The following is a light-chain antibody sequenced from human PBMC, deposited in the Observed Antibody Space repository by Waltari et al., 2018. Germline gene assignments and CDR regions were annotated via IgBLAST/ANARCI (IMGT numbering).Light chain of an antibody. CDR2: EVT. J-gene: IGLJ2*01. V-gene: IGLV2-14*01. Sequence: QSALTQPASVSGSPGQSITISCTGTSSDVGGYNSVSWYQQYPGKAPKLIIYEVTNRPSGVSNRFSGSKSGNPASLTISGLQAEDEADYYCRSDTSTDTVVFGGGTKLTVL. CDR3: RSDTSTDTVV. CDR1: SSDVGGYNS.